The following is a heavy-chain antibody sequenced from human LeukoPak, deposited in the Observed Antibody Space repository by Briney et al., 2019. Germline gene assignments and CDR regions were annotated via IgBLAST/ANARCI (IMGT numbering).Heavy chain of an antibody. D-gene: IGHD3-22*01. Sequence: SETLSLTCPVSGVSISRDYWSWIRQPPGKGLKWIGYIYYSENTNYISSLKSRVTISEDTSKNQFSLKLTSVTAADTAVYYCAGGNFYDSRGHPYHFHFWGQGTLVSVSS. CDR3: AGGNFYDSRGHPYHFHF. V-gene: IGHV4-59*01. CDR2: IYYSENT. J-gene: IGHJ4*02. CDR1: GVSISRDY.